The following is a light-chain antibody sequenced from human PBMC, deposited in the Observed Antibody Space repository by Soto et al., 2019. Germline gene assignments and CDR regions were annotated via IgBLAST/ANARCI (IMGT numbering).Light chain of an antibody. V-gene: IGLV2-8*01. Sequence: QSALTQPPSASGSPAQSVTISCTGTSSDIGAYNYVSWYQQHPGKAPKLMIHEVSKRPSGVPDRFSGSKSGNTASLTVSGLQAEDEADYYCSSYAGSNDRWVFGGGTKLTVL. CDR3: SSYAGSNDRWV. J-gene: IGLJ3*02. CDR1: SSDIGAYNY. CDR2: EVS.